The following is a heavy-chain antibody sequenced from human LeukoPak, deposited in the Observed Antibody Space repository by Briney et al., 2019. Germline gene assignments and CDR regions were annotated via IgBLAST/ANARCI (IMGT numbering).Heavy chain of an antibody. CDR3: AREGGFYRPLDY. V-gene: IGHV4-4*02. CDR1: GGSVSSTNW. J-gene: IGHJ4*02. CDR2: VHLDGRT. D-gene: IGHD6-25*01. Sequence: SETLSLTCGVSGGSVSSTNWWTWIRQPPGKGLEWIGEVHLDGRTNFNPSLKSRLTMSVDLSENHVSLKLTSVTAADTVVYYCAREGGFYRPLDYSGQGTSVTVSS.